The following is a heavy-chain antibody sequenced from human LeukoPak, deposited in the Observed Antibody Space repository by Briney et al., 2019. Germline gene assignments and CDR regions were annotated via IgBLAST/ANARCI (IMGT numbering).Heavy chain of an antibody. J-gene: IGHJ5*02. V-gene: IGHV4-4*07. CDR3: ARDRSGDDDFWSGYYTNYFDP. Sequence: SETLSLTCTVSGGSISSYYWSWIRQPAGKGLEWIGRIYISGSGSTNYNPSLKSRVTMSVDTSKNQFSLKLSSVTAADTAVYYCARDRSGDDDFWSGYYTNYFDPWGQGTRVTVSS. D-gene: IGHD3-3*01. CDR2: IYISGSGST. CDR1: GGSISSYY.